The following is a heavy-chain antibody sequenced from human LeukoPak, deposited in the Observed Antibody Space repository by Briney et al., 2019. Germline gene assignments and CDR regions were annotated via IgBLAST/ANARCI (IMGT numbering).Heavy chain of an antibody. Sequence: PSETLSLTCAVYGGSFSGYYWSWIRQPPGKGLEWIGEINHSGSTNYNPSLKSRVTISVDTSKNQFSLKLSSVTAADTAVYYCARDYGGYWGQGTLVTASS. J-gene: IGHJ4*02. D-gene: IGHD4-17*01. CDR1: GGSFSGYY. V-gene: IGHV4-34*01. CDR2: INHSGST. CDR3: ARDYGGY.